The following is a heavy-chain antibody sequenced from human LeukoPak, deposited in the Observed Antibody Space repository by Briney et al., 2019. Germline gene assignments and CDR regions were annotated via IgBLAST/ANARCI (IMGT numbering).Heavy chain of an antibody. Sequence: PSETLSLTCTVSGGSIGTYYWSWIRQPPGKGLEWIGYTHYSGSGYNNPSLKSRVTISVDTSKSQFSLKLNSVTAADTAVYFCARAILTASGFVWHFDLWGRGTLVTVSS. J-gene: IGHJ2*01. V-gene: IGHV4-59*06. CDR2: THYSGSG. D-gene: IGHD3-3*01. CDR1: GGSIGTYY. CDR3: ARAILTASGFVWHFDL.